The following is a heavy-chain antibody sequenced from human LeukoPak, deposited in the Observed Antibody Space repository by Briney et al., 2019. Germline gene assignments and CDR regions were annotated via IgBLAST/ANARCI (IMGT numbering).Heavy chain of an antibody. CDR2: IIPILGIA. CDR3: ARDPAYYYDSSGYYHY. V-gene: IGHV1-69*04. D-gene: IGHD3-22*01. CDR1: GGTFSSYA. J-gene: IGHJ4*02. Sequence: SVKVSCKASGGTFSSYAINWVRQAPGQGLEWMGRIIPILGIANYAQKFQGRVTITADKSTSTAYMELSSLRSEDTAVYYCARDPAYYYDSSGYYHYWGQGTLVTVSS.